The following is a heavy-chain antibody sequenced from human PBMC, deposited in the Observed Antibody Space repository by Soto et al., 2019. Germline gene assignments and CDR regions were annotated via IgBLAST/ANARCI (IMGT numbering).Heavy chain of an antibody. Sequence: SVKVSCKASGFTFTSSAVQWVRQARGQRLEWIGWIVVGSGNTNYAQKFQERVTITRDMSTSTAYMELSSLRSEDTAVYYCAAGPGLTYYDSSGYYDYWGQGTLVTSPQ. CDR1: GFTFTSSA. D-gene: IGHD3-22*01. J-gene: IGHJ4*02. CDR3: AAGPGLTYYDSSGYYDY. CDR2: IVVGSGNT. V-gene: IGHV1-58*01.